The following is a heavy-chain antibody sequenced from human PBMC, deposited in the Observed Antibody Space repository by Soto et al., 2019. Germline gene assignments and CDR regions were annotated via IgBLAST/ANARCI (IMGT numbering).Heavy chain of an antibody. Sequence: ASVKVSCKASGGTFSSYAISWVRQAPGQGLEWMGGIIPIFGTANYAQKFQGRVTITADESTSTAYMELSSLRSEDTAVYYCARVKRYFDWLPKDFDYWGQGTLVTVSS. D-gene: IGHD3-9*01. J-gene: IGHJ4*02. CDR2: IIPIFGTA. CDR1: GGTFSSYA. V-gene: IGHV1-69*13. CDR3: ARVKRYFDWLPKDFDY.